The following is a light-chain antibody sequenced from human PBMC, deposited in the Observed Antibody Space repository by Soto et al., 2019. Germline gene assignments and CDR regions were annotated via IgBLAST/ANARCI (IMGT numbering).Light chain of an antibody. CDR1: SSDVGGYDY. CDR2: EVN. J-gene: IGLJ3*02. Sequence: QSALTKPPSASGSPGQSVTISCTGTSSDVGGYDYVSWYQHHPGKAPKLMLSEVNKRPSGVPDRFSGSKSGNTASLTVSGLQAEDEADYYCSSYAGSNNFVLFGGGTKLTVL. V-gene: IGLV2-8*01. CDR3: SSYAGSNNFVL.